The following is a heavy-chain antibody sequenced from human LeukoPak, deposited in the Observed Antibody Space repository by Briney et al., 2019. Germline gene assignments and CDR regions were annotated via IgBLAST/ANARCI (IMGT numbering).Heavy chain of an antibody. CDR3: ARRPITPDYYYMDV. CDR2: LYTSGAT. CDR1: GFTVSSNY. Sequence: GGSLRLSCAASGFTVSSNYMTWVRQAPGKGLEWVSVLYTSGATYYADYVKGRFTISRDNSKNTLYLQMNSLRAEDTAVYYCARRPITPDYYYMDVWGKGTTVTVSS. D-gene: IGHD4-23*01. J-gene: IGHJ6*03. V-gene: IGHV3-53*01.